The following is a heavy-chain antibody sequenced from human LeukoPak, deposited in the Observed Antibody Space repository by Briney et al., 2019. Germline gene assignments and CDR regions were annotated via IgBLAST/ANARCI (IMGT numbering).Heavy chain of an antibody. CDR2: INPNNGGT. V-gene: IGHV1-2*02. D-gene: IGHD3-10*01. Sequence: ASVKVSCKASGYTFTGYYMHWVRQAPGQGLEWMGWINPNNGGTNYAQKFQGRVTMTRDTSISTAYMELSRLRSDDTAVYYCAKGRYYGSGSYYMPGESDYWGQGTLVTVSS. CDR3: AKGRYYGSGSYYMPGESDY. J-gene: IGHJ4*02. CDR1: GYTFTGYY.